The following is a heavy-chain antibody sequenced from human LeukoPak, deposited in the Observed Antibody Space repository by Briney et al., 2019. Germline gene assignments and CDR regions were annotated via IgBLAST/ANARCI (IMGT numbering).Heavy chain of an antibody. V-gene: IGHV3-48*02. CDR2: ISTTSGTI. J-gene: IGHJ4*02. Sequence: GGSLRLSCAAYGVTFSSYIMNWVRQAPGKGLEWLSYISTTSGTIYYADSVKGRFTISRDNAKNSLYLQMNSLRDEDTAVYYCASRRHSSSWDFDYWGQGTLVTVSS. D-gene: IGHD6-13*01. CDR1: GVTFSSYI. CDR3: ASRRHSSSWDFDY.